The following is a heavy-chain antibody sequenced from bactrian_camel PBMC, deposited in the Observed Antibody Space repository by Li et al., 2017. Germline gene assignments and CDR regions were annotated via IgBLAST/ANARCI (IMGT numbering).Heavy chain of an antibody. Sequence: VQLVESGGGLVQPGGSLRLSCAASGFTFSSFAMIWVRQAPGKGLEWVSTINIDGSSTYYEDSVKGRFTVSRDNAKNTLYLQMNSLRPEDTAVYYCAADPSRELWVGYPPYKYWGQGTQVTVS. J-gene: IGHJ4*01. D-gene: IGHD5*01. CDR1: GFTFSSFA. CDR3: AADPSRELWVGYPPYKY. V-gene: IGHV3S31*01. CDR2: INIDGSST.